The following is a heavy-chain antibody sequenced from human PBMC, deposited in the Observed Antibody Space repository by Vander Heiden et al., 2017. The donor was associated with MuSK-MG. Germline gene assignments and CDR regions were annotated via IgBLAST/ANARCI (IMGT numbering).Heavy chain of an antibody. D-gene: IGHD6-13*01. Sequence: EVQLVESGGGLVQPGGSLRLSCAASGFTFSSYWMSWVRQAPGKGLEWVANIKQDGSEKYYVDSVKGRFTISRDNAKNSLYLQMNSLRAEDTAVYYCAREFGQIGIAAAISREDAFDIWGQGTMVTVSS. CDR1: GFTFSSYW. CDR2: IKQDGSEK. J-gene: IGHJ3*02. V-gene: IGHV3-7*01. CDR3: AREFGQIGIAAAISREDAFDI.